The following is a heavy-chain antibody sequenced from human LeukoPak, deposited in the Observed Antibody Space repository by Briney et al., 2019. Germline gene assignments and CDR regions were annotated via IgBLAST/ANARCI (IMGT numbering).Heavy chain of an antibody. CDR2: INQDGTEK. CDR3: AKVAKYYYGPETYYFFEQ. Sequence: GGSLRLSCAASGFPFSTYWMSWVSQAPGKGVEWVANINQDGTEKYYVDSVKGRFTISRDYAKNSLYLQMNSLRVEDTAVYYCAKVAKYYYGPETYYFFEQWGQGTPVTASS. V-gene: IGHV3-7*01. CDR1: GFPFSTYW. J-gene: IGHJ4*02. D-gene: IGHD3-10*01.